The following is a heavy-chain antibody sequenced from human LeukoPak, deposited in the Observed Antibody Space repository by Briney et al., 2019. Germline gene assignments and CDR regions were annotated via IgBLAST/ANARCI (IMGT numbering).Heavy chain of an antibody. CDR2: INHSGST. D-gene: IGHD3-10*01. Sequence: GSLRLSCAASGFTFSSYWMSWVRQPPGKGLEWIGEINHSGSTNYNPSLKSRVTISVDTSKNQFSLKLSSVTAADTAVYYCARGAPKPYYYGSGSYYNGPGFDYWGQGTLVTVSS. CDR3: ARGAPKPYYYGSGSYYNGPGFDY. J-gene: IGHJ4*02. CDR1: GFTFSSYW. V-gene: IGHV4-34*01.